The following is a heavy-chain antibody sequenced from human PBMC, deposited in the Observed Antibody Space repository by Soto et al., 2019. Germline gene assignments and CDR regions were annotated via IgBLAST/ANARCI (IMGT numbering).Heavy chain of an antibody. CDR1: GFTFSSYG. V-gene: IGHV3-33*01. J-gene: IGHJ6*02. CDR2: IWYDGSNK. CDR3: ARDRGDYGHDYYYYGLDV. Sequence: GGSLRLSCAASGFTFSSYGMHWVRQAPGKGLEWVAVIWYDGSNKYYADSVKGRFTISRDNSKNTLYLQMNSLRAEDTAVYYCARDRGDYGHDYYYYGLDVWGQGTTVTVSS. D-gene: IGHD3-16*01.